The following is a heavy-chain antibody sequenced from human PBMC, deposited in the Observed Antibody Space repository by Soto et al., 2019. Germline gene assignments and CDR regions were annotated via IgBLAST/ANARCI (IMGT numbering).Heavy chain of an antibody. V-gene: IGHV4-59*01. D-gene: IGHD6-6*01. Sequence: SETLSLTCTVSGGSISSYYWSWIRQPPGKGLEWIGYIYYSGSTNYNPSLKSRVTISVDTSKNQFSLKLSSVTAADTAVYYCACMYSSSYYYYYYMDVWGKGTTVTVSS. CDR3: ACMYSSSYYYYYYMDV. CDR1: GGSISSYY. CDR2: IYYSGST. J-gene: IGHJ6*03.